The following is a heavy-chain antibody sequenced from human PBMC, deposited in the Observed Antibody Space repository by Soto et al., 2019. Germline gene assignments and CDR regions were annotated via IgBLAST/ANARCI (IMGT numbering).Heavy chain of an antibody. Sequence: SVKVSCKASGGTFSSYAISWVRQASGQGLEWMGGIIPIFGTANYAQKFQGRVTITADESTSTAYMELSSLRSEDTAVYYCTRGVVTAILSDAFDIWGQGTMVTVSS. CDR1: GGTFSSYA. CDR3: TRGVVTAILSDAFDI. CDR2: IIPIFGTA. V-gene: IGHV1-69*13. D-gene: IGHD2-21*02. J-gene: IGHJ3*02.